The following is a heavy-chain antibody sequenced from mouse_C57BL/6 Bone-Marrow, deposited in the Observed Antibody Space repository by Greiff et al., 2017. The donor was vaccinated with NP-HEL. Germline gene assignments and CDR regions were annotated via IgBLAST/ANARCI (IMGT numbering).Heavy chain of an antibody. D-gene: IGHD1-1*01. Sequence: LEWIGAIYPGNSDTSYNQKFKGKAKLTAVTSASTAYMELSSLTNEDSAVYYCTRCPYGSSYDAWFAYWGQGTLVTVSA. J-gene: IGHJ3*01. CDR3: TRCPYGSSYDAWFAY. V-gene: IGHV1-5*01. CDR2: IYPGNSDT.